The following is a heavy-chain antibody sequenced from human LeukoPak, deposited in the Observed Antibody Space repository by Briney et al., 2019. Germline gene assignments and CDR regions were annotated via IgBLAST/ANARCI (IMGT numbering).Heavy chain of an antibody. CDR2: YYTGST. CDR3: ARHQLIDWSPAVDY. V-gene: IGHV4-39*01. CDR1: GGSISTSNYY. D-gene: IGHD3-9*01. J-gene: IGHJ4*02. Sequence: SETLSLTCTVSGGSISTSNYYWAWIRQPPGKGLEWMGSYYTGSTYYNPSLKSRVTISVDMSKNQFSLRLTSVTAADTAVYYCARHQLIDWSPAVDYWGQGTLVTVSS.